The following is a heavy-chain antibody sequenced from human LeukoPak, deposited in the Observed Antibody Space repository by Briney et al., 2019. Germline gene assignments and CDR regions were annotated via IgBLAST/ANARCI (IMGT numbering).Heavy chain of an antibody. CDR3: ARVRGGYYYYYYMDV. V-gene: IGHV3-20*04. Sequence: PGGSLRLSCAASGFTFDDYGVSWVRQAPGKGLEWVSGINWNGGSTGYADSVKGRFTISRDNAKNSLYLQMNSLRAEDTALYYCARVRGGYYYYYYMDVWGKGTTVTVSS. D-gene: IGHD3-3*01. J-gene: IGHJ6*03. CDR1: GFTFDDYG. CDR2: INWNGGST.